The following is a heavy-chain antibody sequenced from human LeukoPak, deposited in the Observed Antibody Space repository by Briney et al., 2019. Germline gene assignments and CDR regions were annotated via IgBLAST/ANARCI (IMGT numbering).Heavy chain of an antibody. V-gene: IGHV3-66*01. D-gene: IGHD6-13*01. Sequence: GGSLRLSCAASGXTVSSNYXSWVXQAPGXGXXWVSVLYPGGYTYYADSVKGRSTISRDNSNNTLYLQMNSLRAEDTAVFYCARSVLATAGPDYWGQGTLVTVSS. CDR2: LYPGGYT. J-gene: IGHJ4*02. CDR3: ARSVLATAGPDY. CDR1: GXTVSSNY.